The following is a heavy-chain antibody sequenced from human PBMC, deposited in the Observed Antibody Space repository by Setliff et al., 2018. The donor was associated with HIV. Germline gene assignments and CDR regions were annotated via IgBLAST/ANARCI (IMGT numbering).Heavy chain of an antibody. J-gene: IGHJ4*02. D-gene: IGHD2-8*01. CDR1: GYTLTELS. V-gene: IGHV1-24*01. CDR3: ATEMMYAQGSFDY. Sequence: ASVKVSCKVSGYTLTELSMHWVRQAPGKGREWMGGFDPEDAETIYAQRFQGRVTMTEDTSTDTAYMELSSLSSEDTAVYYCATEMMYAQGSFDYWGQGTLVTVSS. CDR2: FDPEDAET.